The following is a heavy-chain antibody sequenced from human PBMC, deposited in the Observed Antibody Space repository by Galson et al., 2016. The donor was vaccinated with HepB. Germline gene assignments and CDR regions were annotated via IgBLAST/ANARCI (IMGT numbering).Heavy chain of an antibody. CDR3: ARDIGDCSSGTCYSDYLDY. J-gene: IGHJ4*02. CDR2: INRDESST. CDR1: GFTFSSCP. V-gene: IGHV3-74*01. Sequence: SLRLSCAASGFTFSSCPMSWVRQAPGKGLEWVSRINRDESSTSYADYVKGRFTISRDNSKNTLFLQMSSLRAEDSAVYYCARDIGDCSSGTCYSDYLDYWGQGTLVAVSS. D-gene: IGHD2-15*01.